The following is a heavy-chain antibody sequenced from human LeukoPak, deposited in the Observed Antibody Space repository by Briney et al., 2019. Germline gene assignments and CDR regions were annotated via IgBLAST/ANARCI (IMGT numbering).Heavy chain of an antibody. J-gene: IGHJ4*02. CDR1: GLSITSDH. V-gene: IGHV4-34*07. D-gene: IGHD3-10*01. Sequence: PSETLSLTCGVHGLSITSDHWSWIRQCPRVALEWMGEISPSGYTIYNPSLRSQVTMSVTTAKNHLSLSLTFLSAADTAFYYVTRIRCGQTEHRCYYYWGRGALVTVSS. CDR2: ISPSGYT. CDR3: TRIRCGQTEHRCYYY.